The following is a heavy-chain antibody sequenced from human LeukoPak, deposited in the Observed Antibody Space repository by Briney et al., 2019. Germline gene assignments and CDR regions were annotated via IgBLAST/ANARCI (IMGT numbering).Heavy chain of an antibody. CDR2: ISVNNGGT. CDR1: GYTFTTYS. Sequence: ASVKVSCKASGYTFTTYSLAWVRQAPGQSLEWMGWISVNNGGTNYAQSFQDRVTLTRDTSTNTAYLALRSLRSDDTAIIYCATATQPRGYFLHWGQGTLVTVSS. CDR3: ATATQPRGYFLH. D-gene: IGHD2-2*01. J-gene: IGHJ1*01. V-gene: IGHV1-18*01.